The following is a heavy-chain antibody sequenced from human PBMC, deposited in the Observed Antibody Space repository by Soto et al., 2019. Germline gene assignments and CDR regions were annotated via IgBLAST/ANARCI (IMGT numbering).Heavy chain of an antibody. CDR1: GDSFNDYY. D-gene: IGHD5-12*01. J-gene: IGHJ6*03. V-gene: IGHV1-2*04. Sequence: QVQLVQSGAEVRKPGASVTVSCRSSGDSFNDYYIHWVRQAPGQGLEWMGWINPNSGVTKYAQKFQGWVSMTRDTSLRTVYMQLSRLRSDDTAVYYCARESGGATATLDYSYFYMDVWGTGTTVTVSS. CDR2: INPNSGVT. CDR3: ARESGGATATLDYSYFYMDV.